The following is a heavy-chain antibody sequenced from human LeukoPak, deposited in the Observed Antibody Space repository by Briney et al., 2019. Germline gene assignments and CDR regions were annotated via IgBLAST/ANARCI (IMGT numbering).Heavy chain of an antibody. CDR1: GFTFSSYS. CDR3: AREGCSGGSCPSKFDY. Sequence: GGSLRLSCAASGFTFSSYSMNWVRQAPGKGLEWVSSISSSSSYIYYADSVKGRFTISRDNAKNSLYLQMNSLRAEDTAVYYCAREGCSGGSCPSKFDYWGQGTLVTVSS. CDR2: ISSSSSYI. J-gene: IGHJ4*02. V-gene: IGHV3-21*01. D-gene: IGHD2-15*01.